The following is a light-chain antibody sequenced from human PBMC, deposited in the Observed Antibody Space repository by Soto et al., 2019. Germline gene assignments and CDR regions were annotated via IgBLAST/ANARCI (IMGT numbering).Light chain of an antibody. CDR2: EVT. Sequence: QSALTQPPSASGSPGQSVTISCTGTSGDIGGYNYVSWYQQHPGKAPKLLIYEVTKRPSGVPDRFSGSKSGNTASLPVSGLQAEDEANYYCSSYAGSSNLIFGGGTKLTVL. CDR3: SSYAGSSNLI. J-gene: IGLJ2*01. CDR1: SGDIGGYNY. V-gene: IGLV2-8*01.